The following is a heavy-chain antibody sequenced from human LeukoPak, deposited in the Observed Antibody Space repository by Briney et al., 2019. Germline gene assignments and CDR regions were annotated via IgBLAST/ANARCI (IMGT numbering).Heavy chain of an antibody. Sequence: GASVKVSCKASGYTFTGYYMHWVRQAPGQGREWMGWINPNSGGTNYAQEFQGRVTMTRDTSISTAYMELSRLRSDDTAVYYCARESHSSGWYPQLDYWGQGTLVTVSS. CDR1: GYTFTGYY. CDR3: ARESHSSGWYPQLDY. D-gene: IGHD6-19*01. CDR2: INPNSGGT. V-gene: IGHV1-2*02. J-gene: IGHJ4*02.